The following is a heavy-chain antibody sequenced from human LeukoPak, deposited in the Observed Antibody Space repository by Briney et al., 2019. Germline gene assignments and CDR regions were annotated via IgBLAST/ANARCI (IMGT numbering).Heavy chain of an antibody. J-gene: IGHJ6*04. CDR1: GFTFSSYA. D-gene: IGHD2-2*01. CDR2: ISYDGSNE. CDR3: ARDRRVPAAMDYYYYGMDV. V-gene: IGHV3-30*04. Sequence: GGSLRLSCAASGFTFSSYAMHWVRQAPGKGLEWVAVISYDGSNEYYADSVKGRFTISRDNSKNTLYLQMNSLRAEDTAVYYCARDRRVPAAMDYYYYGMDVWGKGTTVTVSS.